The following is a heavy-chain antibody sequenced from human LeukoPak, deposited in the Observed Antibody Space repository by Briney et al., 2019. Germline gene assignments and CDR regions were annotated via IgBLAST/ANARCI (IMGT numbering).Heavy chain of an antibody. J-gene: IGHJ4*02. CDR3: ARDTRAGIAVAGIIDY. CDR2: INPNTGGT. CDR1: GYTFTDYY. D-gene: IGHD6-19*01. Sequence: ASVKVSCKASGYTFTDYYMHWVRQAPGQGLEWVGRINPNTGGTNYAQRFQGRVTMTRDTSISTAYMELSRLRSDDTAVYYCARDTRAGIAVAGIIDYWGQGTLVTVSS. V-gene: IGHV1-2*06.